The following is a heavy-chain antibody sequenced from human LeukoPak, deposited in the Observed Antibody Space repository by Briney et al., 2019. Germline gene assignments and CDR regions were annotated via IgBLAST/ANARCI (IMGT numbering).Heavy chain of an antibody. CDR1: GFTFSSYD. CDR3: ARVQGLDFRWYFDL. CDR2: IGTAGDT. Sequence: PPGGSLRLSCAASGFTFSSYDMPWVRQATGKGLEWVSAIGTAGDTYYPGSVKGRFTISRENAKNSLYLQMNSLVAGDTAVYYCARVQGLDFRWYFDLWGRGTLVTVSS. J-gene: IGHJ2*01. V-gene: IGHV3-13*01.